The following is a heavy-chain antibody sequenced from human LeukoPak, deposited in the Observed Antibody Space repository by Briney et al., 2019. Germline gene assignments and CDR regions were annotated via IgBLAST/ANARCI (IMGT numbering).Heavy chain of an antibody. J-gene: IGHJ3*02. CDR3: ARDQYYYDIPSPAFDI. V-gene: IGHV4-30-2*01. Sequence: SQTLSLTCTVSGGSISSGGYYWSWIRQPPGKGLEWIGYIYHSGSTYYNPSLKSRVTISVDRSKNQFSLKLSSVTAADTAVYYCARDQYYYDIPSPAFDIWGQGTMVTVSS. CDR2: IYHSGST. D-gene: IGHD3-22*01. CDR1: GGSISSGGYY.